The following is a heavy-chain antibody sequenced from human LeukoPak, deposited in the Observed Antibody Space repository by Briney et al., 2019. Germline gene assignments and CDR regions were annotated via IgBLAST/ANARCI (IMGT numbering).Heavy chain of an antibody. Sequence: GASVKVSCKASGYTFTGYYMHWVRQAPGHGLEWMGWIKPNSGGTNYAQKFQGRVTMTRDTSISTAYLELSRLRSDDTAVYYCASHRIAAAAFDYWGQGTLVTVSS. CDR2: IKPNSGGT. J-gene: IGHJ4*02. D-gene: IGHD6-13*01. V-gene: IGHV1-2*02. CDR3: ASHRIAAAAFDY. CDR1: GYTFTGYY.